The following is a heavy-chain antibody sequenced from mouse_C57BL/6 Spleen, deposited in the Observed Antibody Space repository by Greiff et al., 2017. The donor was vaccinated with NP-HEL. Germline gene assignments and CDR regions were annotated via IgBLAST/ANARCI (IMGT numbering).Heavy chain of an antibody. CDR1: GYTFTDYN. J-gene: IGHJ1*03. Sequence: EVQLQQSGPELVKPGASVKIPCKASGYTFTDYNMDWVKQSHGKSLEWIGDINPNNGGTIYNQKFKGKATLTVDKSSSTTYMELRSLTSEDTAVYYWGRSSLGRFGYFEVWGTGTTVTVSS. CDR3: GRSSLGRFGYFEV. D-gene: IGHD4-1*01. CDR2: INPNNGGT. V-gene: IGHV1-18*01.